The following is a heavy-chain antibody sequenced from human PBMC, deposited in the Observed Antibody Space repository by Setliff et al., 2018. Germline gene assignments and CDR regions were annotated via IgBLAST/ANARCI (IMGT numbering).Heavy chain of an antibody. CDR2: MNPNSGKT. V-gene: IGHV1-8*02. Sequence: GASVKVSCKASGYPFISYDINWVRQAPGQGLEWMGWMNPNSGKTGYAQKFQGRVIMTRNTSISTAYLDLTRLTSDDTAVYYCAQTKGFVDGYLDPWGQGTLVTVSS. CDR3: AQTKGFVDGYLDP. D-gene: IGHD2-21*02. J-gene: IGHJ5*02. CDR1: GYPFISYD.